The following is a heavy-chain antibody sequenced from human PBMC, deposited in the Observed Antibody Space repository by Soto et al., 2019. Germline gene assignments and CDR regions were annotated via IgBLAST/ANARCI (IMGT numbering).Heavy chain of an antibody. CDR1: GFTFSSYA. CDR3: AKFCVALAFHFDH. D-gene: IGHD2-15*01. CDR2: ITGSGGGP. J-gene: IGHJ1*01. Sequence: EVQLLQSGGGLVQPGGSLRLSCTGSGFTFSSYAMSWVRQAPGKGLEWVASITGSGGGPYYADSVKGRFTISRDNSKNTLYWQMNNLRADDTAVYYCAKFCVALAFHFDHWGQGALVTVSS. V-gene: IGHV3-23*01.